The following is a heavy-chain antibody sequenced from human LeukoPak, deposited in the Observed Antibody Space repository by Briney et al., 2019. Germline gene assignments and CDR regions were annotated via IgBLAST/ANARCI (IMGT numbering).Heavy chain of an antibody. J-gene: IGHJ5*02. Sequence: GGSLRLSCVASGFTFSSYSMNWVRQAPGKGLEWVSSISSRSTDIYHADSVKGRFTISRDNAKNSLYLQMNSLREEDAAMYYCARDRRGGSTSSSNRRFDPWGQGTLVTVSS. CDR1: GFTFSSYS. D-gene: IGHD5-12*01. CDR3: ARDRRGGSTSSSNRRFDP. CDR2: ISSRSTDI. V-gene: IGHV3-21*01.